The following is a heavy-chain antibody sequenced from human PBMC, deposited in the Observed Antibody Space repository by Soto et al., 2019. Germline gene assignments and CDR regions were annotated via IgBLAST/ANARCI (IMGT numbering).Heavy chain of an antibody. J-gene: IGHJ4*02. Sequence: QVQLVQSGAEVKKPGASVKVSCKASGYTFTSYGISWVRQAPGQGLEWMGWISAYNGNTNYAQKLQGXVPISTXXSTSTAYMELRSLRSDDTAVYYCAREYGSGSRFDYWGQGTLVTVSS. CDR1: GYTFTSYG. V-gene: IGHV1-18*01. CDR2: ISAYNGNT. D-gene: IGHD3-10*01. CDR3: AREYGSGSRFDY.